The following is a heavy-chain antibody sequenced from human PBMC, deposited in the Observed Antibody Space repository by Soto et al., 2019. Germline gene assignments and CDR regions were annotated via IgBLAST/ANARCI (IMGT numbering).Heavy chain of an antibody. J-gene: IGHJ6*03. CDR3: ARGRAVPAAKRRGYYYYYMDV. Sequence: SETLSLTCAVYGGSFSGYYWSWIRQPPGKGLEWIGEINHSGSTNYNPSLKSRVTISVDTSKNQFSLKLSSVTAADTAVYYCARGRAVPAAKRRGYYYYYMDVWGKGTTVTVSS. D-gene: IGHD2-2*01. CDR1: GGSFSGYY. CDR2: INHSGST. V-gene: IGHV4-34*01.